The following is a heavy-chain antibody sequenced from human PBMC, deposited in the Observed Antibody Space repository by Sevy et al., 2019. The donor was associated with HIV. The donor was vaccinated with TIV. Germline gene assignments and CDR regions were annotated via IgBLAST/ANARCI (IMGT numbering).Heavy chain of an antibody. J-gene: IGHJ5*02. CDR2: INSAGSRT. CDR1: GSTFSSDW. Sequence: GGSLRLSCVASGSTFSSDWMYWVRQAPGKGLEWVSRINSAGSRTSYADSVKGRFTIYRDNAKNTLFLQMNSLRVEDTAVYYCTRDVWSDSYLNWLDPWGQGTLVTVSS. D-gene: IGHD3-3*01. V-gene: IGHV3-74*01. CDR3: TRDVWSDSYLNWLDP.